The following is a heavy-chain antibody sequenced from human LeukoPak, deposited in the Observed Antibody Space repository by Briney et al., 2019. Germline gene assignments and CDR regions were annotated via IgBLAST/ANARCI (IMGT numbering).Heavy chain of an antibody. J-gene: IGHJ4*02. D-gene: IGHD6-19*01. CDR3: ARRSGIAVAGAFDY. CDR2: ISSSGGST. CDR1: GFTFNNYA. Sequence: GGSLRLSCATSGFTFNNYAMSWVRQAPAKGLEWVSAISSSGGSTFYADSVKGRFTISRDNSKNTLYLQMNSLRAEDTAVYYCARRSGIAVAGAFDYWGQGTLVTVSS. V-gene: IGHV3-23*01.